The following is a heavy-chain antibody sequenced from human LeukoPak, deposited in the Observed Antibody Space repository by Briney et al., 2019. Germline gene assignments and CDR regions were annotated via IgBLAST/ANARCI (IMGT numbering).Heavy chain of an antibody. D-gene: IGHD3-22*01. Sequence: PSETLSLTCTVSGGSISSSSYYWGWIRQPPGKGLEWIGSIYYSGSTYYNPSLKSRVTISVDTSKNQFSLKLSSVTAADTAVYYCARDRYYYDSSGSRIFDYWGQGTLVTVSS. CDR2: IYYSGST. J-gene: IGHJ4*02. CDR3: ARDRYYYDSSGSRIFDY. CDR1: GGSISSSSYY. V-gene: IGHV4-39*07.